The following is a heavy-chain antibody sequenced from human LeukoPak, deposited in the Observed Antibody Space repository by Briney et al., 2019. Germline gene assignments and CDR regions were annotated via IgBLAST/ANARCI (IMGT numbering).Heavy chain of an antibody. CDR3: ARGPRRNGSGSYYGPFDY. CDR1: GYSFTDYF. Sequence: SVKVSCKASGYSFTDYFLYWVRQAPGQGLEWMGGIIPIFGTANYAQKFQGRVTITADKSTSTAYMELSSLRSEDTAVYYCARGPRRNGSGSYYGPFDYWGQGALVTVSS. V-gene: IGHV1-69*06. CDR2: IIPIFGTA. J-gene: IGHJ4*02. D-gene: IGHD3-10*01.